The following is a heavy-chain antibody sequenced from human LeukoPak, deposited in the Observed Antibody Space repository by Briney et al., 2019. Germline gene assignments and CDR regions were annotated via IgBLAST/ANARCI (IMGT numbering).Heavy chain of an antibody. V-gene: IGHV3-66*01. Sequence: GGSLRLTCAASGFTVSSNYMSWVRQAPGKGLEWVSVIYSGGSTYYADSVKGRFTISRDNSKNTLYLQMNSLRAEDTAVYYCARDRSGSNDAFDIWGQGTMVTVSS. CDR3: ARDRSGSNDAFDI. D-gene: IGHD6-19*01. CDR1: GFTVSSNY. J-gene: IGHJ3*02. CDR2: IYSGGST.